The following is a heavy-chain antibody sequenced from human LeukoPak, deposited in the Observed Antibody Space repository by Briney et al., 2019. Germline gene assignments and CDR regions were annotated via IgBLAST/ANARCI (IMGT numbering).Heavy chain of an antibody. CDR1: GGTFSSYA. D-gene: IGHD3-3*01. J-gene: IGHJ4*02. CDR2: IIPIFGTA. V-gene: IGHV1-69*13. CDR3: ARAGAPHYDFWSGYSDY. Sequence: SVKVSCKASGGTFSSYAISWVRQAPGQGLEWMGGIIPIFGTANYAQKFQGRVTITADESTSTAYMELSSLRSEDTAVYYCARAGAPHYDFWSGYSDYWGQGTLVTVSS.